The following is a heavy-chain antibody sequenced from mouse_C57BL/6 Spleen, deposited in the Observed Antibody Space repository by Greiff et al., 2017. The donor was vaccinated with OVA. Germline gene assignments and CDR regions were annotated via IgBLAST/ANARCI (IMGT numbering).Heavy chain of an antibody. Sequence: VQLQQPGAELVMPGASVKLSCKASGYTFTSYWMHWVKQRPGQGLEWIGEIDPSDSYTNYNQKFKGKSTLTVDKSSSTAYMQLSSLTSEDSAVYYWARNWDGYFDGWGTGTTVTVSS. CDR1: GYTFTSYW. V-gene: IGHV1-69*01. J-gene: IGHJ1*03. CDR3: ARNWDGYFDG. D-gene: IGHD4-1*01. CDR2: IDPSDSYT.